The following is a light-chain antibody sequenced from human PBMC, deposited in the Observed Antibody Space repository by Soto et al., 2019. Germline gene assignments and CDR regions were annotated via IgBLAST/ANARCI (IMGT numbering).Light chain of an antibody. J-gene: IGKJ4*01. CDR2: ATS. CDR1: QRFSTN. Sequence: ELVVAQSPATLSLSPGERATLSGRASQRFSTNVAWYQQKPGQAPRLLIYATSTRATGVPARFSGSGSGTEFTLTISSLQSEDFAVYHCQQYYNWPLTFGGGTKVDIK. CDR3: QQYYNWPLT. V-gene: IGKV3-15*01.